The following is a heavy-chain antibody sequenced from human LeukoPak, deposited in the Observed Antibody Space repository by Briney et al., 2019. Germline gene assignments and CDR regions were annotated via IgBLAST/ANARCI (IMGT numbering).Heavy chain of an antibody. CDR3: TRGRGSLCSSTSCYDYFDY. Sequence: GGSLRLSCAASGFTFSSYAMSWVRQAPGKGLEWVGFIRSKAYGGTTEYAASVKGRFTISRDDSKSIAYLQMNSLKTEDTAVYYCTRGRGSLCSSTSCYDYFDYWGQGTLVTVSS. J-gene: IGHJ4*02. D-gene: IGHD2-2*01. V-gene: IGHV3-49*04. CDR2: IRSKAYGGTT. CDR1: GFTFSSYA.